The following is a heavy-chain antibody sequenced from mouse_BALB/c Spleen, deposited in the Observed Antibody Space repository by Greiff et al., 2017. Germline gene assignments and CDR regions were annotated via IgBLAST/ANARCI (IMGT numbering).Heavy chain of an antibody. CDR1: GFTFSSFG. Sequence: EVQLVESGGGLVQPGGSRKLSCAASGFTFSSFGMHWVRQAPEKRLEWVASISSGGSTYYPDSVKGRFTISRDNARNILYLQMSSLRSEDTAMYYCARERFAYWGQGTLVTVSA. V-gene: IGHV5-6-5*01. J-gene: IGHJ3*01. CDR3: ARERFAY. CDR2: ISSGGST.